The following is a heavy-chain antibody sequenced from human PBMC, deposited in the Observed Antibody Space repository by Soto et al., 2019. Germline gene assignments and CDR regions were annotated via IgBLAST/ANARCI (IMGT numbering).Heavy chain of an antibody. CDR2: IYYSGST. CDR1: GGSISSYY. CDR3: ARDQDSGYVIKLLYFYNMDV. J-gene: IGHJ6*02. D-gene: IGHD5-12*01. V-gene: IGHV4-59*01. Sequence: SETLSLTCTVSGGSISSYYWSWIRQPPGKGLEWIGYIYYSGSTNYNPSLKSRVTISVDTSKNQFSLKLSSVTAADTAVYYCARDQDSGYVIKLLYFYNMDVWGQGTTVTVSS.